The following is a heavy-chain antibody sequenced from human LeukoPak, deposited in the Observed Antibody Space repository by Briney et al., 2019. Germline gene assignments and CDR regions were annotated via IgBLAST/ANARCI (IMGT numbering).Heavy chain of an antibody. CDR2: MYHSGST. D-gene: IGHD1-26*01. J-gene: IGHJ4*02. CDR3: ARCPRSYQEYYFDY. CDR1: GYSISSGYY. Sequence: PSETLSLACAVSGYSISSGYYWGWIRQPPGKGLEWIGSMYHSGSTYYNPSLKSRVTISVDTSKNQFSLKLSSVTAADTAVYYCARCPRSYQEYYFDYWDQGTLVTVSS. V-gene: IGHV4-38-2*01.